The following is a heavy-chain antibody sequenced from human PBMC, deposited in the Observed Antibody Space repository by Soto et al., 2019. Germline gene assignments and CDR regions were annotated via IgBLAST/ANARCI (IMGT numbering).Heavy chain of an antibody. CDR2: IYSGGST. D-gene: IGHD1-26*01. CDR1: GFTVSSNY. V-gene: IGHV3-53*01. J-gene: IGHJ4*02. Sequence: GESLKISCAASGFTVSSNYMSWVRQAPGKGLEWVSVIYSGGSTYYADSVKGRFTISRDNSKNTLYLQMNSLRAEDTAVYYCARGGGAWEPDYWGQGTLVIVSS. CDR3: ARGGGAWEPDY.